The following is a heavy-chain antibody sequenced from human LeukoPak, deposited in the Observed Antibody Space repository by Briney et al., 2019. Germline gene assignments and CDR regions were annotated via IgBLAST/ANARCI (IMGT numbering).Heavy chain of an antibody. CDR2: ITGSGDYT. D-gene: IGHD3-22*01. Sequence: PGGSLRLCCAASGFTFSGYAMTWVRQAPGKGLEWVSSITGSGDYTYYIDSVKGRFTISRDNSKNILYLQMNSLRGEDTALYYCAKDGLYYDGSAHVYYFDYWGQGTLVAVSS. J-gene: IGHJ4*02. CDR1: GFTFSGYA. V-gene: IGHV3-23*01. CDR3: AKDGLYYDGSAHVYYFDY.